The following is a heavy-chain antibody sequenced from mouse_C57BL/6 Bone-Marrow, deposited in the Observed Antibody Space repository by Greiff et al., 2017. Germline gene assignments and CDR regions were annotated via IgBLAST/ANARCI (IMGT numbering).Heavy chain of an antibody. D-gene: IGHD2-12*01. CDR2: IDPSDSYT. J-gene: IGHJ2*01. CDR1: GYTFTSYW. Sequence: VQLQQPGAELVMPGASVKLSCKASGYTFTSYWMHWVKQRPGQGLEWIGEIDPSDSYTNYNQKFKGKSTLTVDKSSSTAYMQLSSLTSEDSAVYYCAREGYSGEFDYWGQGTTLTVSS. V-gene: IGHV1-69*01. CDR3: AREGYSGEFDY.